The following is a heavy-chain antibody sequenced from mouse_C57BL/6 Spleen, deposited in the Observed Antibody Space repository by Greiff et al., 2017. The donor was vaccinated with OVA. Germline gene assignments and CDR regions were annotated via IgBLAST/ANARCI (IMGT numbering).Heavy chain of an antibody. CDR1: GYTFTDYY. Sequence: EVQLQQSGPELVKPGASVKISCKASGYTFTDYYLNWVKQSHGKSLEWIGDIIPNNGGTSYNQKFKGKATLTVDKSSSTAYMELRSLTSEDSAVYYCARRDFDYWGQGTTLTVSS. CDR3: ARRDFDY. V-gene: IGHV1-26*01. J-gene: IGHJ2*01. CDR2: IIPNNGGT.